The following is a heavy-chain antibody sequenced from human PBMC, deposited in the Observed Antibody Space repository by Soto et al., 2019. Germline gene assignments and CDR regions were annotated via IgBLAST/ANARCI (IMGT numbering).Heavy chain of an antibody. V-gene: IGHV3-23*01. Sequence: GGSLRLSCAASGFTFSSYAMSWVRQAPGKGLEWVSAISGSGGSTYYADSVKGRFTISRDNSKNTLYLQMNSLRAEDTAVYYCAKDEYYDFWSGYGMDVWGQGTTVTVS. CDR3: AKDEYYDFWSGYGMDV. J-gene: IGHJ6*02. D-gene: IGHD3-3*01. CDR2: ISGSGGST. CDR1: GFTFSSYA.